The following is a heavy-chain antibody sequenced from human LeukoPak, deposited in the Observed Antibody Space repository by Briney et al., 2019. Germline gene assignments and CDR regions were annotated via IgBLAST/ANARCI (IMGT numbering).Heavy chain of an antibody. CDR2: IEQDGSDK. D-gene: IGHD3-10*01. CDR1: GFTFSNKW. CDR3: VTSRGDY. Sequence: GGSLRLSCAASGFTFSNKWMSWVRQAPGKGLEWVAIIEQDGSDKYYVDSVKGRFTISRDNAKNSLYLQMNSLRAEDTAVNYCVTSRGDYWGQGTLVTVSS. V-gene: IGHV3-7*01. J-gene: IGHJ4*02.